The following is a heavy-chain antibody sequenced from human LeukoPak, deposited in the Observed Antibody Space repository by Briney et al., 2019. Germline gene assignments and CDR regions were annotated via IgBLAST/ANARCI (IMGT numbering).Heavy chain of an antibody. D-gene: IGHD3-10*01. V-gene: IGHV3-30*18. CDR2: ISHDGSDS. J-gene: IGHJ4*02. CDR3: AKELYFGSGSYPDY. CDR1: GFTFSSYG. Sequence: PGGSLTLSCAASGFTFSSYGMHWVRQAPGKGLEWVAVISHDGSDSHYADSVKGRFTISRDNSKNTVYLQMSSLRPEDTAVYFCAKELYFGSGSYPDYWGQGTLVRVSS.